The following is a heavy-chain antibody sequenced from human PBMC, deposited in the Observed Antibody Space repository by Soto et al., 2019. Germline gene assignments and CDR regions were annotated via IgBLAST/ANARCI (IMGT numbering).Heavy chain of an antibody. J-gene: IGHJ5*02. CDR3: AKDPYPMVRGVILWFDP. CDR2: ISGSGGST. CDR1: GFSFRNYA. D-gene: IGHD3-10*01. V-gene: IGHV3-23*01. Sequence: DVQLLESGGGLVQPGGSLRLSCVVSGFSFRNYAMSWVRQAPGKGLEWVSAISGSGGSTYYADSVKGRFTISRDNSKNTLYLQMNSLRAEDTAVYYCAKDPYPMVRGVILWFDPWGQGTLVTVSS.